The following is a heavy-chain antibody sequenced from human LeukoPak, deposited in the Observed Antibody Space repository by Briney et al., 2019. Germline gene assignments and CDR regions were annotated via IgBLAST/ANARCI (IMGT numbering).Heavy chain of an antibody. V-gene: IGHV4-4*07. CDR3: ARGITFGGVIQTYNWFDP. CDR2: IYTSGST. Sequence: SETLSLTCTVSGGSISSYYWSWIRQPAGKELEWIGRIYTSGSTNYNPSLRSRVTMSVDTSKNQFSLKLSSVTAADTAVYYCARGITFGGVIQTYNWFDPWGQGTLVTVSS. J-gene: IGHJ5*02. CDR1: GGSISSYY. D-gene: IGHD3-16*02.